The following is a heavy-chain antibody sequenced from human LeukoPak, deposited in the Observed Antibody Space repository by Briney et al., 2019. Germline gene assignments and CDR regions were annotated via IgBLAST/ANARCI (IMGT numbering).Heavy chain of an antibody. V-gene: IGHV4-39*01. CDR1: GGSISSSTYY. CDR3: ARHSGSYWY. Sequence: SETLSLTCTVSGGSISSSTYYWGWIRQPPGKGLEWIGSIYYSGSTHYNPSLKSRVTISVDTSKNQFSLNLSSVTAADTAVYYCARHSGSYWYWGQGTLVTVSS. CDR2: IYYSGST. D-gene: IGHD1-26*01. J-gene: IGHJ4*02.